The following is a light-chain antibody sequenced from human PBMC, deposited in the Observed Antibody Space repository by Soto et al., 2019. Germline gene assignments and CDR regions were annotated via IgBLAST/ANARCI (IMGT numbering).Light chain of an antibody. J-gene: IGLJ1*01. Sequence: QSALTQPRSVSGSPGQSVTISCTGTSSDVGGYNYVSWYPQHPGKAPKLMIYDVNKRPSGVPDRFSGSKSGNTASLTISGLQAEDEADYYCCSYAGSYTLYVFGTGTKVTVL. CDR3: CSYAGSYTLYV. CDR2: DVN. CDR1: SSDVGGYNY. V-gene: IGLV2-11*01.